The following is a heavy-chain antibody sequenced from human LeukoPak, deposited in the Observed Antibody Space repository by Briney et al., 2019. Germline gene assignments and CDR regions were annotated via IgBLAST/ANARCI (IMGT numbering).Heavy chain of an antibody. CDR1: GGSISSGGYY. J-gene: IGHJ4*02. D-gene: IGHD7-27*01. CDR2: IYYSGST. V-gene: IGHV4-31*03. Sequence: SQSLSLTCTVSGGSISSGGYYWSWIRQPPGKGLEWIGYIYYSGSTYYNPSLKSRVTTSVVTSKNQFSLNLSSVTAADAAVYYCARGGGTRANWGSLDYWGQGTLVTVSS. CDR3: ARGGGTRANWGSLDY.